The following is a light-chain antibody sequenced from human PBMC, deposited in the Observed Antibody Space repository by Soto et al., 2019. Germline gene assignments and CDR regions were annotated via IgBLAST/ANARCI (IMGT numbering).Light chain of an antibody. CDR1: QNINNW. J-gene: IGKJ2*01. V-gene: IGKV1-5*01. CDR3: QRYDGY. CDR2: GAS. Sequence: DTQTTQSPSPLSASVADTVTITCRARQNINNWLAWYQQKPEKLPKLLIYGASTLEDGVPSRFSGSRSGTEFTLTINSLQPDDFATYYCQRYDGYFGQGTKLEIK.